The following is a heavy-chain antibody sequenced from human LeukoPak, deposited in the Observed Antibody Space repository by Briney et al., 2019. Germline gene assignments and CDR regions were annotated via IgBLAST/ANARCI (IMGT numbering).Heavy chain of an antibody. D-gene: IGHD3/OR15-3a*01. Sequence: GGSLRLSCVVSGFTVSSNYMSWVRQAPGKGLEWVSVIYNSGSTHYADSVKGRFTISRDNAKNSLYLQMHSLRAEDTAVYYCARDGTGIVYYHAMDVWGQGTTVTVSS. CDR2: IYNSGST. J-gene: IGHJ6*02. CDR3: ARDGTGIVYYHAMDV. CDR1: GFTVSSNY. V-gene: IGHV3-66*01.